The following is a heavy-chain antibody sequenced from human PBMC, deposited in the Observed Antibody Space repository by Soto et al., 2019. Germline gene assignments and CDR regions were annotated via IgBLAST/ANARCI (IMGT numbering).Heavy chain of an antibody. D-gene: IGHD1-26*01. CDR3: ARDVVGARHNWFDP. Sequence: GGSLRLSCAASGFTFSSYSMNWVRQAPGKGLEWVSSISSSSYIYYADSVKGRFTISRDNAKNSLYLQMNSLRAEDTAVYYCARDVVGARHNWFDPRGQGTLVTVSS. V-gene: IGHV3-21*01. CDR1: GFTFSSYS. CDR2: ISSSSYI. J-gene: IGHJ5*02.